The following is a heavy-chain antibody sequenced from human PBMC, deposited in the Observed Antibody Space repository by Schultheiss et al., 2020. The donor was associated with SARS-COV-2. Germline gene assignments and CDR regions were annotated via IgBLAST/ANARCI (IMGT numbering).Heavy chain of an antibody. CDR1: GFTFSSYS. CDR2: ISSSSSYT. CDR3: ARDRGSYYRWFDP. Sequence: GESLKISCAASGFTFSSYSMNWVRQAPGKGLEWVSYISSSSSYTNYADSVKGRFTISRDNAKNSLYLQMNSLRAEDTALYHCARDRGSYYRWFDPWGQGTLVTVSS. D-gene: IGHD1-26*01. V-gene: IGHV3-21*05. J-gene: IGHJ5*02.